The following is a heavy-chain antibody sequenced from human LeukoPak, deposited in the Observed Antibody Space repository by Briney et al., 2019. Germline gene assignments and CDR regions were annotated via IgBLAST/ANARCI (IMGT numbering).Heavy chain of an antibody. CDR2: ISSSSSYI. D-gene: IGHD1-26*01. Sequence: GGSLRLSCAASGFTFSSYSMNWVRQAPGKGLEWVSSISSSSSYIYYADSVKGRFTISRDNAKNSLYLQMNSLRAEDTAVYYCARGRIVGAKGDAFDIWGQGTMVTVSS. CDR1: GFTFSSYS. V-gene: IGHV3-21*01. CDR3: ARGRIVGAKGDAFDI. J-gene: IGHJ3*02.